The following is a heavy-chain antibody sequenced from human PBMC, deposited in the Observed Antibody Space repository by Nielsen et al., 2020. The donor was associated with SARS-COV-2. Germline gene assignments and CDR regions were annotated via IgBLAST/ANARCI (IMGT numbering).Heavy chain of an antibody. CDR2: INHSGNT. Sequence: SQTLSLTCAVYGGSFSGYYWSWIRQPPGKGLEWIGEINHSGNTNYSPSLKSRVTISVDTSKNQFSLKLSSVTAADTAVYYCARGKLSITMVRGVISHHWFDPWGQGTLVTVSS. CDR1: GGSFSGYY. J-gene: IGHJ5*02. D-gene: IGHD3-10*01. CDR3: ARGKLSITMVRGVISHHWFDP. V-gene: IGHV4-34*01.